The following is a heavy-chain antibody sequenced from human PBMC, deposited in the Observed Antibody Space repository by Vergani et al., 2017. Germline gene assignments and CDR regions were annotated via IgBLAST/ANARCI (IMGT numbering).Heavy chain of an antibody. Sequence: QVQLQQWGAGLLKPSETLSLTCAVSGGSFSGYYWSWIRQPPGKGLEWIGEINHSGSTNYNPSLKSRVTISVDTSKNQFSLKLSSVTAADTAVYYCAKVHMVGTYYYYGMDVWGQGTTVTVSS. CDR1: GGSFSGYY. V-gene: IGHV4-34*01. CDR2: INHSGST. CDR3: AKVHMVGTYYYYGMDV. J-gene: IGHJ6*02. D-gene: IGHD4-23*01.